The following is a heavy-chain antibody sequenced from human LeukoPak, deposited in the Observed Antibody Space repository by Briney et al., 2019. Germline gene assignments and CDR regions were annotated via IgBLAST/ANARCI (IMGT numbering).Heavy chain of an antibody. V-gene: IGHV4-30-2*01. J-gene: IGHJ4*02. CDR3: ASQSEYSSSSDY. CDR1: GGSISSGGYS. CDR2: IYHSGSI. Sequence: PSQTLSLTCAVSGGSISSGGYSWSWIRQPPGEGLEWIGYIYHSGSIYYNPSLKSRVTISVDRSKNQFSLKLSSVTAADTAVYYCASQSEYSSSSDYWGQGTLVTVSS. D-gene: IGHD6-6*01.